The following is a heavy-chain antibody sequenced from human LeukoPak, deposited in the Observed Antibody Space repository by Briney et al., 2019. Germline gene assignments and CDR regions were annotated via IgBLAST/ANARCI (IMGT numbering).Heavy chain of an antibody. V-gene: IGHV4-4*07. Sequence: SETLSLTCTVSDGSISSYYWSWIRQPAGKGLEWIGRISPSGSTNNNPSLESRVTLSVDTSKNQFSLKLRYVTAADTAVYYCARVKSGSFLFDYWGRGALVTVSS. CDR3: ARVKSGSFLFDY. CDR2: ISPSGST. CDR1: DGSISSYY. D-gene: IGHD1-26*01. J-gene: IGHJ4*02.